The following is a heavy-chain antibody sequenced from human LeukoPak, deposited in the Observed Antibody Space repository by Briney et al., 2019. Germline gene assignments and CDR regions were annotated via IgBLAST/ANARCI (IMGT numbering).Heavy chain of an antibody. CDR3: ARHDTLVNYFDY. J-gene: IGHJ4*02. V-gene: IGHV4-39*01. CDR1: GGSISSSNYY. CDR2: IYYSGST. D-gene: IGHD2/OR15-2a*01. Sequence: SETLSLTCTVSGGSISSSNYYWGWIRQPPGKGLEWIGSIYYSGSTHYNPSLKSRVTISEDTSKNQFSLKLSSVTAADTAVYFCARHDTLVNYFDYWGQGTLVTVSS.